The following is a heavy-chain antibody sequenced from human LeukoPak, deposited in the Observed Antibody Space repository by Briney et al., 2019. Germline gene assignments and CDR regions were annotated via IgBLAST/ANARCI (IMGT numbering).Heavy chain of an antibody. CDR1: GGSISSYY. Sequence: SETLSLTCTVSGGSISSYYWCWIRQPPGKGLEWIGYIYYSGSTNYNPSLKSRVTISVDTSKNQFSLKLSSVTAADTAVYYCARLLIGPYSSSWTFDYWGQGTLVTVSS. J-gene: IGHJ4*02. V-gene: IGHV4-59*01. D-gene: IGHD6-13*01. CDR2: IYYSGST. CDR3: ARLLIGPYSSSWTFDY.